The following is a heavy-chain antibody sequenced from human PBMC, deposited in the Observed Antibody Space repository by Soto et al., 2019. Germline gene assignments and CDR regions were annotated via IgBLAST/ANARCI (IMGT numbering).Heavy chain of an antibody. CDR1: GDSVSSNSAA. J-gene: IGHJ4*02. V-gene: IGHV6-1*01. CDR3: ARGAMYGSGSFSVFDY. Sequence: LSLTCAISGDSVSSNSAAWNWIRQSPSRGLEWLGRTYYKSRWFDDFAISVKSRITTNPDTSKNQVSLHLNSVTPEDTAVYYCARGAMYGSGSFSVFDYWGQGILVTVSS. CDR2: TYYKSRWFD. D-gene: IGHD3-10*01.